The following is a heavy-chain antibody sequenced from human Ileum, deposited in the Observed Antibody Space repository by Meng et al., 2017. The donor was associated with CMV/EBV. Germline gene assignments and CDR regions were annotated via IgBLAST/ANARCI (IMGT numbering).Heavy chain of an antibody. V-gene: IGHV4-39*07. J-gene: IGHJ4*02. CDR2: VHYTETT. CDR1: GASIISGRYF. Sequence: QGPLAGSGPRLGKPSATLSVTCTVAGASIISGRYFWGWIRQAPGKGLEWIATVHYTETTHYNPSLRSRITISVDTAKNQISLKVSSLTAADTAIYYCAADISTAWFYYWGQGSLVTVSS. D-gene: IGHD2-2*01. CDR3: AADISTAWFYY.